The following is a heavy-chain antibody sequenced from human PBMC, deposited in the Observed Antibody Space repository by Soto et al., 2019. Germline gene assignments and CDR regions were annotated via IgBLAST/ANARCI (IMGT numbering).Heavy chain of an antibody. V-gene: IGHV3-48*03. Sequence: EVQLVESGGGLVQPGGSLRLSCAASGFTFSSYEMNWVRQAPGKGLDWVSYISMSGSTIYYADSVKGRFTFCRDSAKHSLYLQMNSLRAEDTAVYYCASYSYYDSSGYYYAKDYWGQGTLVTVSS. J-gene: IGHJ4*02. D-gene: IGHD3-22*01. CDR1: GFTFSSYE. CDR3: ASYSYYDSSGYYYAKDY. CDR2: ISMSGSTI.